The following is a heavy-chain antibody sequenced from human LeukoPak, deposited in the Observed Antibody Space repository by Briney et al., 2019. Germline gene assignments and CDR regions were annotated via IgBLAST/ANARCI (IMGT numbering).Heavy chain of an antibody. V-gene: IGHV3-23*01. Sequence: PGGSLRLSCAASGFTFSSYAMSWVRQAPGKGLEWVSAISGSGGSTYYADSVKGRFTISRDNSKNTLYLQMNSLRAEDTAVYYCAKDPVPRCCSNTSCYRGFYFDYWGQGALVTVSS. J-gene: IGHJ4*02. CDR1: GFTFSSYA. CDR2: ISGSGGST. D-gene: IGHD2-2*01. CDR3: AKDPVPRCCSNTSCYRGFYFDY.